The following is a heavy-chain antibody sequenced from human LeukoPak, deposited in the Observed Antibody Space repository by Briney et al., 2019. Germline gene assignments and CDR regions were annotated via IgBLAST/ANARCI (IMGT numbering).Heavy chain of an antibody. CDR2: IYHSGST. Sequence: TLSLTCTVSGGSISSGYYWGWIRQPPGKGLEWIGSIYHSGSTYYNPSLKSRVTISVDTSKNQFSLKLRSVTAADTAVYYCARPAYAEYSSSWWAYWGQGTLVTVSS. D-gene: IGHD6-6*01. J-gene: IGHJ4*02. V-gene: IGHV4-38-2*02. CDR1: GGSISSGYY. CDR3: ARPAYAEYSSSWWAY.